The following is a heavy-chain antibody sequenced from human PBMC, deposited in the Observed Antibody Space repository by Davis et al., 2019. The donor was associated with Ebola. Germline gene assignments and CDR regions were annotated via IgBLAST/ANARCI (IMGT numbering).Heavy chain of an antibody. CDR1: GYTFTSYY. CDR3: ARGSGSRIIWFRESHFDY. D-gene: IGHD3-10*01. CDR2: INPSGGST. V-gene: IGHV1-46*01. J-gene: IGHJ4*02. Sequence: ASVKVSCKASGYTFTSYYMHWVRQAPGQGLEWMGIINPSGGSTNYAQKFQGRVTMTRDTSTSTVYMELSSLRSEDTAVYYCARGSGSRIIWFRESHFDYWGQGTLVTVSS.